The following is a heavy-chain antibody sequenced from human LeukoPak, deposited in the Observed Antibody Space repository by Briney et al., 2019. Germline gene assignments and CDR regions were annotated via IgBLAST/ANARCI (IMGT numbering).Heavy chain of an antibody. Sequence: SETLSLTCTVSGVSISSSNSYWGWIRQPPGKGLEWIGSIYYSGNTYYNASLKSQDSISIDTSKNQFSLRLTSVTAADTAVYYCARQTGSGLFILPGGQGTLVTVSS. CDR1: GVSISSSNSY. J-gene: IGHJ4*02. V-gene: IGHV4-39*01. CDR2: IYYSGNT. D-gene: IGHD3/OR15-3a*01. CDR3: ARQTGSGLFILP.